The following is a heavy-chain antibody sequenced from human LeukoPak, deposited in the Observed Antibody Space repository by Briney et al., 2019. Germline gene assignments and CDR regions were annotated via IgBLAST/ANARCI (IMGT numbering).Heavy chain of an antibody. CDR3: ARDETQTWIQLWFSSYYYGMDV. Sequence: GGSLRLSCATSGFTFTNYGMHWVRQAPGKGLEWVAVISYDGSNKYYADSVKGRFTISRDNSKNTLYLQMNSLRAEDTAVYYCARDETQTWIQLWFSSYYYGMDVWGQGTTVTVSS. CDR2: ISYDGSNK. J-gene: IGHJ6*02. D-gene: IGHD5-18*01. CDR1: GFTFTNYG. V-gene: IGHV3-30*19.